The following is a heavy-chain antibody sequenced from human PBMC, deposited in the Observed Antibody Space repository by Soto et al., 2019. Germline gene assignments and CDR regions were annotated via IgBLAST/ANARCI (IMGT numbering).Heavy chain of an antibody. Sequence: QVQLVQSGAEVKKPGASVKVSCKASGYAFTSYHMHWVRQAPGQGLQWMGIINPSGGSTFYAQKFQGRVTMXXDXSXXTVYMDLSSLRSEDTAVYYCARVYCSGAGCYSIDYWGQGTLVTVSS. J-gene: IGHJ4*02. CDR1: GYAFTSYH. V-gene: IGHV1-46*03. D-gene: IGHD2-15*01. CDR2: INPSGGST. CDR3: ARVYCSGAGCYSIDY.